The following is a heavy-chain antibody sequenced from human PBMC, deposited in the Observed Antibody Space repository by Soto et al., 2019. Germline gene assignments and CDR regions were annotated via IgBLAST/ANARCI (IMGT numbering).Heavy chain of an antibody. Sequence: QVQLVESGGGVVQPGASLRLSCVGSGFTFRSYVIHWVRQAPGKGLEWVALTSYDGSNKYYDDSVKGRFTSSRDNSRNTVELHMDSLRIEDTAVYYCARWGATGGLDVWGQGTLVSVSS. CDR3: ARWGATGGLDV. V-gene: IGHV3-30*19. J-gene: IGHJ4*02. CDR1: GFTFRSYV. CDR2: TSYDGSNK. D-gene: IGHD5-12*01.